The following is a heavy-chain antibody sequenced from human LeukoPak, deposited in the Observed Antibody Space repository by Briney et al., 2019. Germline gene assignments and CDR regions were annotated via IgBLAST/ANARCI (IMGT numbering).Heavy chain of an antibody. V-gene: IGHV4-59*01. CDR3: ARSDYGALDY. CDR1: GDSISSYY. CDR2: IYYSGST. Sequence: PSETLSLARTVSGDSISSYYWSWVRQPPGRGLEWIGYIYYSGSTNYNPSLKSRVTISVDTSKNQFSLKLSSVTAADTAVYYCARSDYGALDYWGQGTLVTVSS. D-gene: IGHD4-17*01. J-gene: IGHJ4*02.